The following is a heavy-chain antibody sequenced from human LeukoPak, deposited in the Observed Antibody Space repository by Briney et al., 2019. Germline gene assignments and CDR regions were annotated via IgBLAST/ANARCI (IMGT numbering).Heavy chain of an antibody. CDR3: RSQSSSLIDY. CDR2: IWYDGSSK. V-gene: IGHV3-33*01. CDR1: GFSFSAYG. D-gene: IGHD6-13*01. Sequence: SGGSLRLSCAASGFSFSAYGVHWVRQAPGKGLEWVAVIWYDGSSKDYADSVKGRFTFSRDNSKNTLYLQMNSLTVEDTAVYYARSQSSSLIDYWGQGTLVTVSS. J-gene: IGHJ4*02.